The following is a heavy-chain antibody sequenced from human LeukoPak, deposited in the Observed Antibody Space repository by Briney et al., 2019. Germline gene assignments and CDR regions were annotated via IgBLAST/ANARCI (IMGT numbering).Heavy chain of an antibody. Sequence: SETLSLTCAVYGGSFSGYYWSWIRQPAGQGLEWIGRIYTSGNTNYNPSLRGRATISVDTSKNQFSLKVNSVTAADTAVYYCARSGTYYNNWFDPWGQGTLVTVSS. CDR1: GGSFSGYY. CDR3: ARSGTYYNNWFDP. D-gene: IGHD3-10*01. V-gene: IGHV4-59*10. CDR2: IYTSGNT. J-gene: IGHJ5*02.